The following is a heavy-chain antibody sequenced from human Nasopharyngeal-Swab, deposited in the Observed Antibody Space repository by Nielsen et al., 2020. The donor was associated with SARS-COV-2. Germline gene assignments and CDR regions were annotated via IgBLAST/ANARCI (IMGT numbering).Heavy chain of an antibody. CDR2: IILSGPDT. CDR3: GKDYTVHYYGLETNYYAPLHT. Sequence: EYLKISCAASGFNFRNFAMSWVRQAPGKGLEWVSVIILSGPDTYYADSVRGRSTIFRDNSKNTLFLQINRLSPDDMAVYYCGKDYTVHYYGLETNYYAPLHTWGSGTLVTVSS. J-gene: IGHJ5*02. V-gene: IGHV3-23*01. CDR1: GFNFRNFA. D-gene: IGHD3-9*01.